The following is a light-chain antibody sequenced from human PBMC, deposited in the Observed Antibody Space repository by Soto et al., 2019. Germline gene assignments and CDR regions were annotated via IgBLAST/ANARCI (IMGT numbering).Light chain of an antibody. J-gene: IGKJ3*01. CDR2: DIF. V-gene: IGKV3-11*01. CDR1: QSVNSS. CDR3: QQRSNWPFT. Sequence: EIAMTQSPATLSVPPGDRATPYCRASQSVNSSLAWYQQKPGQAPRLPIYDIFKRPTGIPARFSGSGSGPDFTLTISSLEPEDFAVYYCQQRSNWPFTFGPGTKVDIK.